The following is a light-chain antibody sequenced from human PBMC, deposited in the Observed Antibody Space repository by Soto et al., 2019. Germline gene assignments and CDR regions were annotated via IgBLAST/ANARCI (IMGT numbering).Light chain of an antibody. CDR1: SSNIGAGYD. V-gene: IGLV1-40*01. CDR3: QSYDSIRSARYV. CDR2: ANI. Sequence: QAVVTQPPSVSGAPGQRVTISCTGSSSNIGAGYDVHWYQQRPGAAPKLLISANINRPSGVPDRFSGSKSGTSASLAITGLQADDEGDYYYQSYDSIRSARYVFGTVTKLTVL. J-gene: IGLJ1*01.